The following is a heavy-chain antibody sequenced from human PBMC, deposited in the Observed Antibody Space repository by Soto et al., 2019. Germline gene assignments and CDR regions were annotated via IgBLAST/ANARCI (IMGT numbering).Heavy chain of an antibody. CDR3: ARDRGNYDFWSGYYLGDSYYGMDV. J-gene: IGHJ6*02. Sequence: GGTLRLSCAASGCTFSSYSLNWVRQAPGQGLEWASSISSSSSYIYYADSVKGRFTISRDNAKNSPYLQMNSLRAEDTAVYYCARDRGNYDFWSGYYLGDSYYGMDVWGQGTTVTVSS. D-gene: IGHD3-3*01. CDR1: GCTFSSYS. CDR2: ISSSSSYI. V-gene: IGHV3-21*01.